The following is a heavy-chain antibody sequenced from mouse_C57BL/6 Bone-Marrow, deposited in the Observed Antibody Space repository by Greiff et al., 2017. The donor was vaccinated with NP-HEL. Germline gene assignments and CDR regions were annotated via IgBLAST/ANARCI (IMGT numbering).Heavy chain of an antibody. Sequence: EVQLVESGGGLVQPGGSLSLSCAASGFTFTDYYMSWVRQPPGTALEWLGFIRNKANGYTTEYSASVKGRFTISRDNSPSILYLQMNALRAEDSATYYCARFRWFSGFAYGGQGTLVTVSA. D-gene: IGHD2-3*01. J-gene: IGHJ3*01. CDR1: GFTFTDYY. CDR2: IRNKANGYTT. V-gene: IGHV7-3*01. CDR3: ARFRWFSGFAY.